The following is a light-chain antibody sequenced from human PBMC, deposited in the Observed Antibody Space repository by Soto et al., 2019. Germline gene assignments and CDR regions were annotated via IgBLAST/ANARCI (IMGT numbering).Light chain of an antibody. J-gene: IGLJ3*02. CDR2: DVS. CDR1: SIDVGGTNH. V-gene: IGLV2-14*03. Sequence: QSALTQPASVSGSPGQSITISCSGTSIDVGGTNHVSWYLQHPGEAPKLIMYDVSNRPSGVSDRFFGSKADNTATLTVSGLQAEDEADYYCCSYAGSSPWVFGGGTKLTVL. CDR3: CSYAGSSPWV.